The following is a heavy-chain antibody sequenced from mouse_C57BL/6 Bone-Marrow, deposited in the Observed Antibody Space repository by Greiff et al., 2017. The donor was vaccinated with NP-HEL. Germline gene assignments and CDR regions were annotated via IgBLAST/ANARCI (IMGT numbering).Heavy chain of an antibody. CDR3: ARSDAYYSNSPDY. D-gene: IGHD2-5*01. J-gene: IGHJ2*01. V-gene: IGHV1-22*01. CDR1: GYTFTDYN. Sequence: VQLQQSGPELVKPGASVKMSCKASGYTFTDYNMHWVKQSHGKSLEWIGYINPNNGGTSYNQKFKGKATLTVNKSSSTACMELRSLTSEDSAVYYCARSDAYYSNSPDYWGQGTTLTVSS. CDR2: INPNNGGT.